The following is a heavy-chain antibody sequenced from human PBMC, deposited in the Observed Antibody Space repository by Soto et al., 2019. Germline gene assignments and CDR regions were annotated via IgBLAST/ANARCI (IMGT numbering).Heavy chain of an antibody. J-gene: IGHJ4*02. CDR2: IFFSGST. V-gene: IGHV4-59*08. D-gene: IGHD1-26*01. CDR3: ARRYGSAIDY. CDR1: GGSISSYY. Sequence: SETLSLTCTVSGGSISSYYWSWIRQPPGKGLEWIGYIFFSGSTNYNPSLKSRVTISVDTSKNQFSLKLSSVTAADTAVYYCARRYGSAIDYWGQGTLVTVS.